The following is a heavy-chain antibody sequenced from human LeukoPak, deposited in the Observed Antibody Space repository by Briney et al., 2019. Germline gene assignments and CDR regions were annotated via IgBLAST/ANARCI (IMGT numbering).Heavy chain of an antibody. V-gene: IGHV3-48*03. D-gene: IGHD3-3*01. CDR1: GFSFSSYE. CDR2: ISSSGSTI. Sequence: GGSLRLSCAASGFSFSSYEMNWVRQAPGKGLEWVSYISSSGSTIYYADSVKGRFTISRDNAKNSLYPQMNSLRAEDTAVHYCARADAAIFFGGTYAHAFDMWGQGTMVTVSS. CDR3: ARADAAIFFGGTYAHAFDM. J-gene: IGHJ3*02.